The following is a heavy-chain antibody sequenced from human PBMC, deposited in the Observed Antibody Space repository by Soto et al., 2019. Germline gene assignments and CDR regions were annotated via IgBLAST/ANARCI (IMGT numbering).Heavy chain of an antibody. J-gene: IGHJ4*02. Sequence: SGPTLVNPTQTLTLTCTFSGFSLSTSGMSVSWIRQPPGKALEWLARIDWDDDKYYSTSLKTRLTISKDTSKNQVVLTMTNMDPVDTATYYCARQTYSSSLYYFDYWGQGTLVTVSS. V-gene: IGHV2-70*11. CDR1: GFSLSTSGMS. CDR3: ARQTYSSSLYYFDY. D-gene: IGHD6-13*01. CDR2: IDWDDDK.